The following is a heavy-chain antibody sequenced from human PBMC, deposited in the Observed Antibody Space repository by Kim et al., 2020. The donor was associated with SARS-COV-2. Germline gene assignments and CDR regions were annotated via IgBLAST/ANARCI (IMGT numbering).Heavy chain of an antibody. D-gene: IGHD3-22*01. Sequence: GKGRFTISRDNSKKTLYLQMNSLRAEDTAVYYCAREDRYYYDSSGYVDYWGQGTLVTVSS. J-gene: IGHJ4*02. V-gene: IGHV3-30*07. CDR3: AREDRYYYDSSGYVDY.